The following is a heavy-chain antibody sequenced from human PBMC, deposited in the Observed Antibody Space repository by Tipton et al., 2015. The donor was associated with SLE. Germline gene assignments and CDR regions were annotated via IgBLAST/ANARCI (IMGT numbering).Heavy chain of an antibody. Sequence: TLSLTCTVSGGSISSSSYYWGWIRQPPGKGLEWIGSIYYSGSTYYNPSLKSRVTISVDTSKNQFSLKLSSVTAADTAVYYCARQNYGSGSYTYYYYYGMDVWGQGTTVTVSS. CDR3: ARQNYGSGSYTYYYYYGMDV. CDR2: IYYSGST. J-gene: IGHJ6*02. CDR1: GGSISSSSYY. V-gene: IGHV4-39*01. D-gene: IGHD3-10*01.